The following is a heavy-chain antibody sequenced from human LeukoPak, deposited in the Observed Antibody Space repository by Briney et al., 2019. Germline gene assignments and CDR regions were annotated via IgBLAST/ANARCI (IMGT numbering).Heavy chain of an antibody. CDR2: ISGSGSIT. D-gene: IGHD3-22*01. J-gene: IGHJ4*02. CDR1: GFTFNSYG. CDR3: AKDQGYYYDTSGYYYWSY. V-gene: IGHV3-23*01. Sequence: PGGSLRLSCAASGFTFNSYGMHWVRQAPGKGLEWVSGISGSGSITYYADSVKGRFTISRDNSKNTLYLQMNSLRAEDTAVYYCAKDQGYYYDTSGYYYWSYWGQGTLVTVSS.